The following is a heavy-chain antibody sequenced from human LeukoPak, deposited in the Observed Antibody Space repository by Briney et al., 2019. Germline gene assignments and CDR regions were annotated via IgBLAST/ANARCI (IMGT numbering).Heavy chain of an antibody. Sequence: PSETLSLTCTVSRGSIGSSTYYWGWIRQPPGKGLEWIGSFYYSGSTYYNPSLKSRVTISVDTSKNQFSLKLSSVTAADTAVYYCARDVAGDIVVVVAAIPRRTRWFNPWGQGTLVTVSS. CDR3: ARDVAGDIVVVVAAIPRRTRWFNP. CDR2: FYYSGST. J-gene: IGHJ5*02. CDR1: RGSIGSSTYY. D-gene: IGHD2-15*01. V-gene: IGHV4-39*07.